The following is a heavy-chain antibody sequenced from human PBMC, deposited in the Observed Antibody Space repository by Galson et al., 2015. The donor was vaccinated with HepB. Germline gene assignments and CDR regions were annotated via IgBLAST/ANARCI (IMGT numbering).Heavy chain of an antibody. CDR3: AKDRREYGDYSSDY. Sequence: SLRLSCAASGFTFSSYAMSWVRQAPGKGLEWVSAITGGGGSTYYADSVKGRFTISRDNSKNTLYLQMSSLRAEDTAVYYCAKDRREYGDYSSDYWGQGTLVTVSS. J-gene: IGHJ4*02. CDR2: ITGGGGST. V-gene: IGHV3-23*01. D-gene: IGHD4-17*01. CDR1: GFTFSSYA.